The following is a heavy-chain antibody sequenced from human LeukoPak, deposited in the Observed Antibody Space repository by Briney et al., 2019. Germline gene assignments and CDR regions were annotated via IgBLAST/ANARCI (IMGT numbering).Heavy chain of an antibody. Sequence: GGSLRFSCAASGFTFSSYWMSWVRQAPGKGLEWVANIKQDGSETYYVDSVKGRFTISRDNTKNSLYLQMNSLRVEGTAVYYCARGPFVVIAYWGQGTLVTVSS. V-gene: IGHV3-7*01. CDR3: ARGPFVVIAY. CDR1: GFTFSSYW. CDR2: IKQDGSET. J-gene: IGHJ4*02. D-gene: IGHD2-21*01.